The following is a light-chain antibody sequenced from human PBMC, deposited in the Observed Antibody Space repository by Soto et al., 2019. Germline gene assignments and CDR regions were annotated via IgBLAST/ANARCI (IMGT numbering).Light chain of an antibody. CDR3: QKYDSAPRT. J-gene: IGKJ1*01. Sequence: DIPMTQSPSSLSASIGDRVTITCRASRAISNYLAWFQQKPGKPPKFLIYTASTLQSGVPSRFSGSGSGTDFTLTINSLQPEDAATYYCQKYDSAPRTFGQGTKVEIK. CDR2: TAS. V-gene: IGKV1-27*01. CDR1: RAISNY.